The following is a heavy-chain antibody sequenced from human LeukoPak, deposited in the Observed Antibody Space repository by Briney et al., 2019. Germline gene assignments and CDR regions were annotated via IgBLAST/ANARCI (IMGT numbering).Heavy chain of an antibody. V-gene: IGHV3-23*01. Sequence: GGSLRLSCGASGFTFSAYAMSWVRQAPGKGLDWVSGIGSSGGSTYYADSVKGRLTISRDNSKNTLYLQMNSLRAEDAAVYYCATKGEGMDVWGKGTTVTVSS. J-gene: IGHJ6*04. CDR3: ATKGEGMDV. CDR1: GFTFSAYA. CDR2: IGSSGGST.